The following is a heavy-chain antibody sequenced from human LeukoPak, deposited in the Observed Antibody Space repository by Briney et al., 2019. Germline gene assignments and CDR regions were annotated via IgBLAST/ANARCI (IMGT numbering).Heavy chain of an antibody. J-gene: IGHJ4*02. V-gene: IGHV3-30*18. CDR1: GFTFDDYA. CDR2: ISYDGSSK. CDR3: AKDLYSGYDPNDY. Sequence: HPGRSLRLSCAASGFTFDDYAMPWVRQAPGKGLEWVAVISYDGSSKYYADSVKGRFTISRDNSKNTLYLRMNSLRAEDTAVYYCAKDLYSGYDPNDYWGQGTLVTVSS. D-gene: IGHD5-12*01.